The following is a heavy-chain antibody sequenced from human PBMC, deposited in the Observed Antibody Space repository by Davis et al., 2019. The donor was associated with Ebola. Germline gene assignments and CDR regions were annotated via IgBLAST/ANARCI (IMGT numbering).Heavy chain of an antibody. CDR3: ARKHYDFWSGYYY. V-gene: IGHV4-34*01. D-gene: IGHD3-3*01. CDR2: INHSGST. J-gene: IGHJ4*02. Sequence: PSETLSLTCAVYGGSFSGYYWSWIRQPPGKGLEWIGEINHSGSTNYNPSLKSRVTISVDTSKNQFSLKLSSVTAADTAVYYCARKHYDFWSGYYYWGQRTLVTVSS. CDR1: GGSFSGYY.